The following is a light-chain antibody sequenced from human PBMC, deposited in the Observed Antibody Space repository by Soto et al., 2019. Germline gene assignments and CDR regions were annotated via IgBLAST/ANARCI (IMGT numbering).Light chain of an antibody. CDR1: QSISRW. CDR3: QQSYSTPPT. CDR2: AAS. V-gene: IGKV1-39*01. J-gene: IGKJ1*01. Sequence: DIQMTQSPSTLSAAVGDRVTITCRASQSISRWLDWYQQKPGKAPELLIYAASTLQSGVPSRFSGSGSGTDFTLTISSLQPEDFATYYCQQSYSTPPTFGQGTKVDI.